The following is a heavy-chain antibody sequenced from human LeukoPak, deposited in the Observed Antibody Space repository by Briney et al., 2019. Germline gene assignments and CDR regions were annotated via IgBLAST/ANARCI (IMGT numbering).Heavy chain of an antibody. V-gene: IGHV4-34*01. CDR2: INHSGST. Sequence: PSETLSLTCAVYGGSFSGYYWSWIRQPPGKGLEWIGEINHSGSTNYNPSLKSRVTISVDTSKNQFSLKLSSVTAADTAVYYCARSGYDSSGYYYFGRLNWFDPWGQGTLVTVSS. D-gene: IGHD3-22*01. CDR3: ARSGYDSSGYYYFGRLNWFDP. J-gene: IGHJ5*02. CDR1: GGSFSGYY.